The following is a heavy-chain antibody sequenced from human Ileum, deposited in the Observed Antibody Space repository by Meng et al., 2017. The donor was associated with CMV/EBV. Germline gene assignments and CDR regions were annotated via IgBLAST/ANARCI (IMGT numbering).Heavy chain of an antibody. CDR2: ISGRGGGT. D-gene: IGHD3-3*01. J-gene: IGHJ4*02. V-gene: IGHV3-23*01. CDR1: GFTFSSYA. Sequence: GGSLRLSCAASGFTFSSYAISWVRQAPGKGREWVSGISGRGGGTYYADSVKGRFTISRDNSKNTLYLKMNSLRAEDTAVYYCAPAAPGLVISLDYWGQGTRVTVSS. CDR3: APAAPGLVISLDY.